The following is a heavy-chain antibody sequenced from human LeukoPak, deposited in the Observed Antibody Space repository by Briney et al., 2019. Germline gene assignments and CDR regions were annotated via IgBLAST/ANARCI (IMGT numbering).Heavy chain of an antibody. V-gene: IGHV3-53*01. CDR2: IDSGGNT. J-gene: IGHJ4*02. Sequence: GGSLRLSCAASGFTVSINYMSWVRQAPGKGLEWVSPIDSGGNTYYADSVKGRFTISRDYSKNTLYLQMNSLRAEDTAVYYCARVAFRSSSYISGIDYWGQGILVTVSS. CDR1: GFTVSINY. D-gene: IGHD1-14*01. CDR3: ARVAFRSSSYISGIDY.